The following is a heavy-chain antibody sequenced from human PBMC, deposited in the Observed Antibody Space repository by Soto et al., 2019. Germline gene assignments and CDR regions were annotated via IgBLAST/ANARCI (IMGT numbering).Heavy chain of an antibody. D-gene: IGHD5-12*01. V-gene: IGHV1-69*12. CDR1: GGTVSSYA. J-gene: IGHJ4*02. CDR2: IVPIVDTS. CDR3: VRVVAIPGYPDN. Sequence: QVQLVQSGAEVRQPASSVKVSCKTSGGTVSSYAISWVRQAPGQGLEWMGGIVPIVDTSTYAQKFQGRVTITADESTSTVYMELGSLRSDDTAVYYCVRVVAIPGYPDNWGQGTLFTVSS.